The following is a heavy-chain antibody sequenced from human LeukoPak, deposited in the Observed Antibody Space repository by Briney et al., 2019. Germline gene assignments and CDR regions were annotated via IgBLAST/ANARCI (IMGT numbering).Heavy chain of an antibody. J-gene: IGHJ4*02. CDR3: AKDGPRGASIGSGSFIDY. CDR2: ISWNSGSI. D-gene: IGHD3-10*01. Sequence: PGRSLRLSCAASGFTFDDYAMHWVRQAPGKGLEWVSGISWNSGSIGYADSVKGRFTISRDNAKNSLYLQMNSLRAEDTALYYCAKDGPRGASIGSGSFIDYWGQGTLVTVSS. V-gene: IGHV3-9*01. CDR1: GFTFDDYA.